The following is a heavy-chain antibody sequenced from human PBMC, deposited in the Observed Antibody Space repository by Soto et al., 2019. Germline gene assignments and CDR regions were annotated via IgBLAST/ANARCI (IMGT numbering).Heavy chain of an antibody. CDR1: GFTFDDYA. V-gene: IGHV3-9*01. J-gene: IGHJ6*02. Sequence: EVQLVESGGGLVQPGRSLRLSCAASGFTFDDYAMHWVRQAPGKGLEWVSGISWNSGSIGYADSVKGRFTISRDNAKNSLYLQMNSLSAEDTALYYCAKDQLRYYYYGMDVWGQGTTVTVSS. CDR3: AKDQLRYYYYGMDV. CDR2: ISWNSGSI. D-gene: IGHD1-7*01.